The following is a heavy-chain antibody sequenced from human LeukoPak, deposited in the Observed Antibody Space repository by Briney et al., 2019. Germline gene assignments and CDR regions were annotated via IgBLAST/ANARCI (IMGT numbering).Heavy chain of an antibody. CDR2: IYTSGST. CDR3: ARGSESVAGTGNWFDP. J-gene: IGHJ5*02. CDR1: GGSISSGSYY. D-gene: IGHD6-19*01. Sequence: SETLSLTRTVSGGSISSGSYYWSWIRQPAGKGLEWIGRIYTSGSTNYNPSLKSRVTISVDTSKNQFSLKLSSVTAADTAVYYCARGSESVAGTGNWFDPWGQGTLVTVSS. V-gene: IGHV4-61*02.